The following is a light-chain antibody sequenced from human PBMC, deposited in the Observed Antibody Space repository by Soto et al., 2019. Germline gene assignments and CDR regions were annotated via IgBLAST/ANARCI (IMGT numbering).Light chain of an antibody. CDR3: CAYAGSYTL. CDR2: DVS. CDR1: SSDVGGYNY. V-gene: IGLV2-11*01. Sequence: QSALTQPRSVSGSPGQSVTISCTGTSSDVGGYNYVSWYQQHPGKAPKLMIYDVSKRPSGVPDRFSGSKSGNTVSLTISGVQDEDEDDYYCCAYAGSYTLFGGGTKLTVL. J-gene: IGLJ2*01.